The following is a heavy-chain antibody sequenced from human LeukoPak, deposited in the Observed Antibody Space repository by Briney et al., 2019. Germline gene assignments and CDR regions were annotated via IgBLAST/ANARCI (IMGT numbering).Heavy chain of an antibody. CDR1: GFTFSSYW. Sequence: PGGSLRLSCAASGFTFSSYWMSWVRQAPGKGLEWVANIKQDGSEKYYVDSVKGRFTISRDNAKNSLYLQMNSLRAEDTAVYYCARDTYSSSPPNWFDPWGQGTLVTVSS. CDR2: IKQDGSEK. J-gene: IGHJ5*02. V-gene: IGHV3-7*01. CDR3: ARDTYSSSPPNWFDP. D-gene: IGHD6-13*01.